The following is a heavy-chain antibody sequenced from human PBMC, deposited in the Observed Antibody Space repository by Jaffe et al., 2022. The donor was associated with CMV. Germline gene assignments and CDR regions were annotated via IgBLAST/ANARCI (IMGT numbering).Heavy chain of an antibody. D-gene: IGHD1-7*01. CDR2: IWYDGSNK. V-gene: IGHV3-33*08. CDR3: ARGVSKLELPDY. Sequence: QVQLVESGGGVVQPGRSLRLSCAASGFTFSSYGMHWVRQAPGKGLEWVAVIWYDGSNKYYADSVKGRFTISRDNSKNTLYLQMNSLRAEDTAVYYCARGVSKLELPDYWGQGTLVTVSS. CDR1: GFTFSSYG. J-gene: IGHJ4*02.